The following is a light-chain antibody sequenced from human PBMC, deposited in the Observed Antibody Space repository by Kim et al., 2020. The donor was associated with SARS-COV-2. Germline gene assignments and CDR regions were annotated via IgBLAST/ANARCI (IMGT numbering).Light chain of an antibody. V-gene: IGLV2-11*03. Sequence: GQSVTISCTGGSSDVGNYNYVSWYQQHPGKAPQLMIYDVNKRPSGVPDRFSGSKSGNTASLTISGLQAEDEADYYCCSYAGSYTHVFGTGTKVTVL. J-gene: IGLJ1*01. CDR3: CSYAGSYTHV. CDR1: SSDVGNYNY. CDR2: DVN.